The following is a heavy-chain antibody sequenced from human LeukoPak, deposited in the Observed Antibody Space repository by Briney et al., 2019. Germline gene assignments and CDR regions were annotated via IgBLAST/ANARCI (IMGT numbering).Heavy chain of an antibody. CDR2: IKQDGSEK. V-gene: IGHV3-7*01. J-gene: IGHJ2*01. Sequence: GGSLRLSCAASGFTFSSYSMNWVRQAPGKGPEWVANIKQDGSEKYYVDSVKGRFTISRDNAETSLHLQMNSLRAEDTAVYYCARGGNHGDYWYFDLWGRGTLVTVSS. CDR1: GFTFSSYS. D-gene: IGHD4-17*01. CDR3: ARGGNHGDYWYFDL.